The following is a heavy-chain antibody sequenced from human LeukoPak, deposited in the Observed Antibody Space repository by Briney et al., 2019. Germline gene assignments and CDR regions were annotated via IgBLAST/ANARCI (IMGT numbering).Heavy chain of an antibody. V-gene: IGHV4-31*03. CDR3: ARDLISRQDYGDWSGNAFDI. J-gene: IGHJ3*02. CDR1: GGSLSSGGYY. CDR2: IYYSGST. Sequence: SETLSLTCTVSGGSLSSGGYYWSWIRQHPGKGLEWIGYIYYSGSTYYNPSLKSRVTISVDTSKNQFSLKLSSVTAADTAVYYCARDLISRQDYGDWSGNAFDIWGQGTMVTVSS. D-gene: IGHD4-17*01.